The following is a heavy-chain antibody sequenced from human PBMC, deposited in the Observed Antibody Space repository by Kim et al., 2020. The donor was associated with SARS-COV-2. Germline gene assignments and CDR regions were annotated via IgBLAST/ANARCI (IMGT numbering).Heavy chain of an antibody. J-gene: IGHJ5*02. V-gene: IGHV3-21*01. Sequence: GGSLRLSCAASGFTFSSYSMNWVRQAPGKGLEWVSSISSSSSYIYYADSVKGRFTISRDNAKNSLYLQMNSLRAEDTAVYYCARDVVVVAAGWFDPWGQGTLVTVSS. CDR1: GFTFSSYS. CDR2: ISSSSSYI. CDR3: ARDVVVVAAGWFDP. D-gene: IGHD2-15*01.